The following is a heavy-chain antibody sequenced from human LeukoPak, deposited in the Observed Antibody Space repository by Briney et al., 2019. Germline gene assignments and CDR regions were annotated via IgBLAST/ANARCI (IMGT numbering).Heavy chain of an antibody. CDR3: ARRIGGVTNYFDY. J-gene: IGHJ4*02. D-gene: IGHD3-16*01. Sequence: SETLSLTCTVSGGSISSYYWSWIRQPPGKGLEWIGYIYYSGSTNYNPSLKSRVTISVDTSKNQFSLKLSSVTAADTAVYYCARRIGGVTNYFDYWGQGTLVTVSS. V-gene: IGHV4-59*01. CDR2: IYYSGST. CDR1: GGSISSYY.